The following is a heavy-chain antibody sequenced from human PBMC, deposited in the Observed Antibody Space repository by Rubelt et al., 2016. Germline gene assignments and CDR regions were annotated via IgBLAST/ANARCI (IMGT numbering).Heavy chain of an antibody. CDR2: IIPIFGTA. CDR1: GYTFTTYG. Sequence: QVQLVQSGAEVKKPGASVKVSCKASGYTFTTYGVSWVRQAPGPGLEWMGGIIPIFGTANYARKFQGGVTITADDSTTTGYMELSSLRAEDTAVYYGARDRLAVAGSFDPWGQGTLVTVSS. D-gene: IGHD6-19*01. V-gene: IGHV1-69*13. J-gene: IGHJ5*02. CDR3: ARDRLAVAGSFDP.